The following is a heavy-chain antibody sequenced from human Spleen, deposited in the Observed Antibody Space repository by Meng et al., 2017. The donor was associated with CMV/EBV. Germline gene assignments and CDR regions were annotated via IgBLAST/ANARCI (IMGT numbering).Heavy chain of an antibody. CDR3: ARDLGDPYDFWSGTRGAFDI. CDR2: ISGSRTYI. J-gene: IGHJ3*02. CDR1: GFPFSSYS. Sequence: GGSLRLSCAASGFPFSSYSMNWVRQAPGKGLEWVSSISGSRTYIYYADSVKGRLTISKDNAKNSLYLQMNSLRAEDTAVYYCARDLGDPYDFWSGTRGAFDIWGQGTMVTVSS. D-gene: IGHD3-3*01. V-gene: IGHV3-21*01.